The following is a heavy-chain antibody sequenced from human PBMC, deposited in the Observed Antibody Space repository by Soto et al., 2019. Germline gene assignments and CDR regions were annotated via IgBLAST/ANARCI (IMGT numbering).Heavy chain of an antibody. CDR1: GGSISSYY. Sequence: SETLSLTCTVSGGSISSYYWSWIRQPPGKGLEWLAYIYDDGSANYNPSLKSRATISLDMSKNQFSLKLTSVTAADTAVYYCARDKYCSGGSCRKNWFDPWGQGTLVTVSS. D-gene: IGHD2-15*01. CDR3: ARDKYCSGGSCRKNWFDP. J-gene: IGHJ5*02. V-gene: IGHV4-59*01. CDR2: IYDDGSA.